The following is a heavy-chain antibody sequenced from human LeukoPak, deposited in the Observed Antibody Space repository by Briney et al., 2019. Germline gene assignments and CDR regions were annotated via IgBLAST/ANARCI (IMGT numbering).Heavy chain of an antibody. J-gene: IGHJ4*02. CDR1: GDSITGYY. V-gene: IGHV4-39*07. Sequence: SETLSLTCTVSGDSITGYYWGWIRQPPGKGLEWIGNIYYTGNTYYNASLKSRVTISVDTSKNQFSLKLSSVTAADTAVYYCARRHVGYGRYYFDYWGQGTLVTVSS. CDR2: IYYTGNT. D-gene: IGHD5-12*01. CDR3: ARRHVGYGRYYFDY.